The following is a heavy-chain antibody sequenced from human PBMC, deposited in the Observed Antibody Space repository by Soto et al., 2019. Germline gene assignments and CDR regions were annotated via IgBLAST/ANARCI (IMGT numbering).Heavy chain of an antibody. Sequence: QAQLQESGPGLVKPSETLSLTCSVSGGSFSSYYWTWIRQPAGKGLEWIGRIYTNGDTNYNPSLKSRVTKSADTSKNQFPLGLRSVTAADTAVYFWARGVRDGYYGLDVWGPGATVTVSS. J-gene: IGHJ6*02. CDR2: IYTNGDT. V-gene: IGHV4-4*07. CDR1: GGSFSSYY. D-gene: IGHD3-16*02. CDR3: ARGVRDGYYGLDV.